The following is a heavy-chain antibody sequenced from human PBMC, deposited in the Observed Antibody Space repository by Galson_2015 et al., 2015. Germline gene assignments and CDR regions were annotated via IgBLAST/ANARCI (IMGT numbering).Heavy chain of an antibody. Sequence: SLRLSCAASGFTFSNSAMTWVRQAPGKGLGWVAAIGGAGAKTYYSESAKGRFTVSRDNSKNTLFLQMNSLTAGDTALYYCARVRGTSWNKGDWLDPWGQGTLVTVSS. CDR1: GFTFSNSA. CDR3: ARVRGTSWNKGDWLDP. V-gene: IGHV3-23*01. CDR2: IGGAGAKT. J-gene: IGHJ5*02. D-gene: IGHD1/OR15-1a*01.